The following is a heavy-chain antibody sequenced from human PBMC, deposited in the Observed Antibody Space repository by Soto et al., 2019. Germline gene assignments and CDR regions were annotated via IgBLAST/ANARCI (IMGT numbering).Heavy chain of an antibody. V-gene: IGHV1-2*04. Sequence: ASVKVSCKASGYTFTGYYMHWVRQAPGQGLEWMGWINPNSGGTNYAQKFQGWVTMTRDTSISTAYMELSRLRSDDTAVYYCAREDPRVYYMDVWSKGTTVTVSS. CDR1: GYTFTGYY. CDR3: AREDPRVYYMDV. J-gene: IGHJ6*03. CDR2: INPNSGGT.